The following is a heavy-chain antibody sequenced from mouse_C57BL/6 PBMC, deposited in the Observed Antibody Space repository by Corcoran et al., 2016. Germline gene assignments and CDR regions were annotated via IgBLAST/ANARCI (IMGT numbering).Heavy chain of an antibody. J-gene: IGHJ1*03. CDR2: INPNNGGT. CDR3: ARGGFTTVVAKNYWYFDV. CDR1: GYTFTDYY. Sequence: EVQLQQSGPELVKPGASVKISCKASGYTFTDYYMNWVKQSHGKSLEWIGDINPNNGGTSYNQKFKGKATLTVDKSSSTAYMELRSLTSEDSAVYYCARGGFTTVVAKNYWYFDVWGTGTTVTVSS. D-gene: IGHD1-1*01. V-gene: IGHV1-26*01.